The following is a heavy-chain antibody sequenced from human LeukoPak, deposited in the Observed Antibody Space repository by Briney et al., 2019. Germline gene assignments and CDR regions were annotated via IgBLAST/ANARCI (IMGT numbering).Heavy chain of an antibody. CDR1: GFTFSNYA. CDR3: AKDLTSGNCGYYFVY. J-gene: IGHJ4*02. V-gene: IGHV3-23*01. Sequence: GGSLRLSCAASGFTFSNYALTWVRQAPGKGLEWVATISGAGRSTYYADSVKGRFTISRDSSKNALYLQMNSLRAEDTAVYLCAKDLTSGNCGYYFVYWGQGTLVSVSS. CDR2: ISGAGRST. D-gene: IGHD1-1*01.